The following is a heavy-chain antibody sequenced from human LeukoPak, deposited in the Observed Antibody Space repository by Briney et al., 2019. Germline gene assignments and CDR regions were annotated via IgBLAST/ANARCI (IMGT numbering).Heavy chain of an antibody. J-gene: IGHJ4*02. Sequence: GGSLRLSCAASGFTFSSYEMNWVRQAPGKGLEWVSFISSVGNTIYYADSVKGRFTISRDNAKNSLYLQMNSLRVEDTAVYYCTRDAGTAGAERLDYWGQGALVTVSS. CDR3: TRDAGTAGAERLDY. V-gene: IGHV3-48*03. D-gene: IGHD2-21*02. CDR1: GFTFSSYE. CDR2: ISSVGNTI.